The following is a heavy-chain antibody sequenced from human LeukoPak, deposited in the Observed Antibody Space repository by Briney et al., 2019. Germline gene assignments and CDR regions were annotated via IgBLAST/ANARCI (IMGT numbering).Heavy chain of an antibody. CDR1: GGSISSSSYY. CDR2: IYYSGST. D-gene: IGHD4-17*01. CDR3: ACFTTVTRKNLDY. Sequence: SETLSLTCTVSGGSISSSSYYWGWIRQPPGKGLEWIGSIYYSGSTYYNPSLKSRVTISVDTSKNQFSLKLSSVTAADTAVYYCACFTTVTRKNLDYWGQGTLVTVSS. J-gene: IGHJ4*02. V-gene: IGHV4-39*07.